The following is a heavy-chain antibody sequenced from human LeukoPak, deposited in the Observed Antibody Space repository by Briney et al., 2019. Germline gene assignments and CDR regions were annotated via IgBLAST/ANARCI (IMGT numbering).Heavy chain of an antibody. Sequence: NPSETLSLTCAVYGGSFSGYYWSWVRQPPGKGLEWIGEINHSGSTNYNPSLKSRVTISVDTSKNQFSLKLSSVTAADTAVYYCARGKGIAARKGTAFDYWGQGTLVTVSS. CDR1: GGSFSGYY. CDR3: ARGKGIAARKGTAFDY. V-gene: IGHV4-34*01. J-gene: IGHJ4*02. D-gene: IGHD6-6*01. CDR2: INHSGST.